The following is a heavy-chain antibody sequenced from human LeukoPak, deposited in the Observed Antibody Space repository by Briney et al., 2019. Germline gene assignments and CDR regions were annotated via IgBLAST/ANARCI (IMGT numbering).Heavy chain of an antibody. D-gene: IGHD3-10*01. CDR3: ARGQLWIDY. CDR2: ISSSGRTI. J-gene: IGHJ4*02. Sequence: GGSLRLSCGASVFTFSSYEMNWGRQAPGKGLEWVSYISSSGRTIYYADSVKGRFTISRDNAKNPLYLHMNSLSAEHTALYYCARGQLWIDYWGQGTLVTVSS. V-gene: IGHV3-48*03. CDR1: VFTFSSYE.